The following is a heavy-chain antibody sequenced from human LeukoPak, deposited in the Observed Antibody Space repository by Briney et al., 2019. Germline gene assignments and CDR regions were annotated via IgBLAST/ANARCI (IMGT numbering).Heavy chain of an antibody. CDR2: ISSSGST. J-gene: IGHJ5*02. Sequence: SETLSLTCTVSGDSISSGDYYWSWIRQPAGKGLEWIGRISSSGSTNYNPSLKSRVTISVDTSKNQFSLKLSSVTAADTAVYYCARDAARYCSGGSCYYGKWFDPWGQGTLVTVSS. CDR3: ARDAARYCSGGSCYYGKWFDP. CDR1: GDSISSGDYY. V-gene: IGHV4-61*02. D-gene: IGHD2-15*01.